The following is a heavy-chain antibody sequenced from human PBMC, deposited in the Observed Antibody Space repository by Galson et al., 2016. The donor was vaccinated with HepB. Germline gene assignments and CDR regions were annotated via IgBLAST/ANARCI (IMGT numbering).Heavy chain of an antibody. D-gene: IGHD1-26*01. CDR2: ISHNGYTT. V-gene: IGHV3-23*01. CDR1: GFSFSEFV. J-gene: IGHJ4*02. CDR3: AKDLRTAVGTGYYFDS. Sequence: SLRLSCAASGFSFSEFVMSWVRQAPGQGLECVSTISHNGYTTYYADSVKGRLTISRDNSKNTLYLQMSSLRVEDTAIYYCAKDLRTAVGTGYYFDSWGQGTLVTVSS.